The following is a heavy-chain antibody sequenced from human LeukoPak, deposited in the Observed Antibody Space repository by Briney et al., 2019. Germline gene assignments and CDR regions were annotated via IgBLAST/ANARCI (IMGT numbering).Heavy chain of an antibody. Sequence: GGSLRLSCAASGFTFSSYAMSWVRQAPGKGLEWVSAISGSGGSTYYADSVKGRFTISRDNSKNTLYLQMNSLRAEDTAVYYCATVKYDYGDPVGWFDPWGQGPLVTVSS. CDR1: GFTFSSYA. J-gene: IGHJ5*02. CDR2: ISGSGGST. V-gene: IGHV3-23*01. D-gene: IGHD4-17*01. CDR3: ATVKYDYGDPVGWFDP.